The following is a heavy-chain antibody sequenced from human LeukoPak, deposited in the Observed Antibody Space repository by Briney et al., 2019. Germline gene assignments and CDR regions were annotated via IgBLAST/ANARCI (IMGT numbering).Heavy chain of an antibody. J-gene: IGHJ3*02. CDR2: IYYSGST. CDR1: GGSISSYY. CDR3: AREYCGGDCSQGDAFDI. V-gene: IGHV4-59*01. Sequence: SETLSLTCTVSGGSISSYYWSWIRQPPGKGPEWIGYIYYSGSTNYNPSLESRVTISVDTSKNQFSLKLSSVTAADTAVYYCAREYCGGDCSQGDAFDIWGQGTMVTVSS. D-gene: IGHD2-21*02.